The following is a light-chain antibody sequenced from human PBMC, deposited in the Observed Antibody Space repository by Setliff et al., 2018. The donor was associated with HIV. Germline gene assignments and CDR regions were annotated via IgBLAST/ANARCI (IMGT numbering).Light chain of an antibody. CDR3: QSYDSMLSGYV. Sequence: QSALTQPPSVSGAPGQRVTISRTGSTSNIEAGYDVHWYQQLPGTAPKLLIYRNRNRPSGVPDRFSGSKSGASASLAIAGLQAEDEADYYCQSYDSMLSGYVFGTGTKVTVL. V-gene: IGLV1-40*03. CDR1: TSNIEAGYD. J-gene: IGLJ1*01. CDR2: RNR.